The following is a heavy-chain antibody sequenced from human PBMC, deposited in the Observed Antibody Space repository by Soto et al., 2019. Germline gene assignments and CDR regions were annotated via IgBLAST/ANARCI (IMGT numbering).Heavy chain of an antibody. CDR2: INPNSGGT. V-gene: IGHV1-2*04. Sequence: QVPLVQSGAEVKKPGASVKVSCKASGYTFTGYYMHWVRQAPGQGLEWMGWINPNSGGTNYAQKFQGWVTMTRDTSISTAYMELSRLRSDDTAVYYCARDLGYSETHGSNAFDIWGQGTMVTVSS. D-gene: IGHD1-26*01. CDR3: ARDLGYSETHGSNAFDI. CDR1: GYTFTGYY. J-gene: IGHJ3*02.